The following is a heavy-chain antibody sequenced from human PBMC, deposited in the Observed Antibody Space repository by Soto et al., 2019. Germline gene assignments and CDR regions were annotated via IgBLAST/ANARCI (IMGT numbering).Heavy chain of an antibody. Sequence: EVQLVESGGGLVKPGGSLRLSCAASGFTFSSYSMNWVRQAPGKGLEWVSSISSSSSYIYYADSVKGRFTISRDNAKNSRYLQMNSLRAEDTAVYYCARVQAAGTGYGMDVWGQGTTVTVSS. V-gene: IGHV3-21*01. CDR2: ISSSSSYI. CDR3: ARVQAAGTGYGMDV. J-gene: IGHJ6*02. D-gene: IGHD6-13*01. CDR1: GFTFSSYS.